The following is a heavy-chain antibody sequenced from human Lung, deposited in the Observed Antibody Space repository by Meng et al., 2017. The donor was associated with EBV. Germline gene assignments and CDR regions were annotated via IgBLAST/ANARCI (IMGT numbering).Heavy chain of an antibody. D-gene: IGHD3-10*01. Sequence: VQLVESGGGLIQPGGSLRLSCAASGVAVSSNYMNWVRQAPGKGLEWVSVIYYGGRTYYADSVKGRFTISRDNSKNTLYLQMNSLRADDTALYYCARTGSGSYDYWGQGTLVTVSS. CDR2: IYYGGRT. CDR1: GVAVSSNY. V-gene: IGHV3-53*01. J-gene: IGHJ4*02. CDR3: ARTGSGSYDY.